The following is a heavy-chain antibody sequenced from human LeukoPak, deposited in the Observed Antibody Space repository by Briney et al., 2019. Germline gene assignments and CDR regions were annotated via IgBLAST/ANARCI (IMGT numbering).Heavy chain of an antibody. CDR3: ARDPAWGAIDY. J-gene: IGHJ4*02. CDR2: MNEDGSVT. D-gene: IGHD7-27*01. CDR1: GFSIRSSW. V-gene: IGHV3-7*01. Sequence: PGGSLRLSCAVSGFSIRSSWMSWVRQIPGEGLEWVADMNEDGSVTWYADSVKGRFTVSRDNVKNSVDLQMSSLRAEDTAVYYCARDPAWGAIDYWGQGTLVTVSS.